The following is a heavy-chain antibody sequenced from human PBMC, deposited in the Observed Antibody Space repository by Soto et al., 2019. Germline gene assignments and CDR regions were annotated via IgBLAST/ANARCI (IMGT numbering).Heavy chain of an antibody. CDR2: IVPMLDVA. D-gene: IGHD5-12*01. Sequence: QVQLVQSGAEVKKPVSSVKVSCKASGGTFKSYTITWVRQAPGQGLEWMGRIVPMLDVADYGQKFQGRVTITADKSTSTAFMELTGLRSEDTAVYYCARNSPIGSVFSDYDAIDSWGQGTLVTVSS. V-gene: IGHV1-69*02. CDR3: ARNSPIGSVFSDYDAIDS. J-gene: IGHJ4*02. CDR1: GGTFKSYT.